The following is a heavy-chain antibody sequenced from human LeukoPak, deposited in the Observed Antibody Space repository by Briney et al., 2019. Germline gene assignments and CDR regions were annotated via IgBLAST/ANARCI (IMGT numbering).Heavy chain of an antibody. D-gene: IGHD3-16*01. J-gene: IGHJ6*04. CDR1: GFTFSSYS. CDR2: ISSSSSYI. V-gene: IGHV3-21*01. CDR3: ARDGGRGSYYYYGMDV. Sequence: GGSLRLSCAASGFTFSSYSMSWVRQAPGKGLEWVSSISSSSSYIYYADSVKGRFTISRDNAKNSLYLQMNSLRAEDTAVYYCARDGGRGSYYYYGMDVWGKGTTVTVSS.